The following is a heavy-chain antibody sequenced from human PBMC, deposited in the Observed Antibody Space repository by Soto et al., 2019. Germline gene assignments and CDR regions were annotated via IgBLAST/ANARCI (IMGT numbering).Heavy chain of an antibody. CDR1: GFAFTSYD. J-gene: IGHJ4*02. Sequence: ASVEVSCKASGFAFTSYDINWVRQATGQGLEWMGWMNPNSGNTGYAQKFQGRVTMTRNTSISTAYMELSSLRSEDTAVYYCAREGHCSSTSCYSIPHFDYWGQGTLVTVSS. CDR3: AREGHCSSTSCYSIPHFDY. V-gene: IGHV1-8*01. D-gene: IGHD2-2*01. CDR2: MNPNSGNT.